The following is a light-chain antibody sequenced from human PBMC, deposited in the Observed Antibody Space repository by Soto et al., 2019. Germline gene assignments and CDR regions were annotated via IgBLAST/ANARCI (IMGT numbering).Light chain of an antibody. CDR2: GAS. Sequence: EIVMTQSPATLSVSPGERVTLSCRASQSVSDNLAWYQQKPGQAPRLLIYGASTRATTIPARFSGSGSGTEFTLTISSLQSEDFAVYYCQQSNNWPYTFGHGTNLDIK. J-gene: IGKJ2*01. CDR3: QQSNNWPYT. CDR1: QSVSDN. V-gene: IGKV3-15*01.